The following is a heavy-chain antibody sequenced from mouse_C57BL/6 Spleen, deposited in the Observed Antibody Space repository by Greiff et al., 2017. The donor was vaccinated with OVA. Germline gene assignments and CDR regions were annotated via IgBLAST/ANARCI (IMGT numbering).Heavy chain of an antibody. Sequence: VQLQQPGTELVKPGASVKLSCKASGYTFTSYWMHWVKQRPGQGLEWIGNINPSNGGTNYNEKFKSKATLTVDKSSSTADMQLSSLTSEDAAVYYCARDLLLYYYAMDYWGQGTSVTVSS. J-gene: IGHJ4*01. CDR2: INPSNGGT. CDR1: GYTFTSYW. CDR3: ARDLLLYYYAMDY. V-gene: IGHV1-53*01.